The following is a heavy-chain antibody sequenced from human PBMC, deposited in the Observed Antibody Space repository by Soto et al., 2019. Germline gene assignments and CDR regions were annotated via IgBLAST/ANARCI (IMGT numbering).Heavy chain of an antibody. CDR1: GGSISSSSYY. V-gene: IGHV4-39*01. J-gene: IGHJ4*02. CDR2: IYYSGST. Sequence: QLQLQESGPGLVKPSETLSLTCTVSGGSISSSSYYWGWIRQPPGKGLEWIGSIYYSGSTYYNPSLKSRVTISVDTSKNQFSLKLSSVTAADTAVYYCARRVLAEYYFDYWGQGTLVTVSS. CDR3: ARRVLAEYYFDY. D-gene: IGHD3-3*02.